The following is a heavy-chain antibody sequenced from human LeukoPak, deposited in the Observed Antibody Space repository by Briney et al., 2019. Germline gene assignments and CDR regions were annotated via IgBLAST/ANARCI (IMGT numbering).Heavy chain of an antibody. CDR2: INPNSGGT. V-gene: IGHV1-2*02. CDR1: GYTFTDYY. Sequence: ASVKVSCKASGYTFTDYYIHWVRQAPGQGLEWMGWINPNSGGTNYAQKFQGRVAMTRNTSISTAYMELSSLRSEDTAVYYCAGPSHSGSYDAFDIWGQGTMVTVSS. D-gene: IGHD1-26*01. CDR3: AGPSHSGSYDAFDI. J-gene: IGHJ3*02.